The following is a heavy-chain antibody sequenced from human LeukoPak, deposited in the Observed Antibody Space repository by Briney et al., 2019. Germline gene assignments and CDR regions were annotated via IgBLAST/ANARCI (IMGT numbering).Heavy chain of an antibody. CDR1: GGSISSYY. D-gene: IGHD6-19*01. CDR3: ARAGVAVAGGGWFDP. Sequence: SETLSLTCTVSGGSISSYYGSWIRQPPGKGLEWIGYIYYSGSTNFNPSLKSRVTISVDTSKNQFSLKLSSVTAADTAVYYCARAGVAVAGGGWFDPWGQGTLVTVSS. J-gene: IGHJ5*02. V-gene: IGHV4-59*01. CDR2: IYYSGST.